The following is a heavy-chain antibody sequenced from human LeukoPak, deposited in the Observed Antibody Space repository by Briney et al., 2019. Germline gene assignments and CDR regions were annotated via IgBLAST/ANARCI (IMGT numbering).Heavy chain of an antibody. J-gene: IGHJ4*02. Sequence: GGSLRLSCAASGFTFSDYALHWVRQAPGKGLEWVADILYDGSNQYHADSVRGRFTISRDNSKSALYLQMNSLRIEDTAVYYCARSTRSWIDYWGQGTLVTVSS. D-gene: IGHD2-2*01. CDR1: GFTFSDYA. V-gene: IGHV3-30-3*01. CDR2: ILYDGSNQ. CDR3: ARSTRSWIDY.